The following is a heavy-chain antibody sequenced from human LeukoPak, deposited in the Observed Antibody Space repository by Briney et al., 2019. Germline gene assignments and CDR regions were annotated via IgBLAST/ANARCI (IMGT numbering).Heavy chain of an antibody. D-gene: IGHD6-13*01. CDR2: IGSSGSTI. CDR1: GFTFNSYS. J-gene: IGHJ4*02. V-gene: IGHV3-48*01. CDR3: ARGEEYSSSLDQCDY. Sequence: PGGSLRLSCAASGFTFNSYSMNWFRQAPGKGLEWVSYIGSSGSTIYYADSVKGRFTISRDNAKKSLHLQMNSLRAEDTALYYCARGEEYSSSLDQCDYWGQGTLVTVSS.